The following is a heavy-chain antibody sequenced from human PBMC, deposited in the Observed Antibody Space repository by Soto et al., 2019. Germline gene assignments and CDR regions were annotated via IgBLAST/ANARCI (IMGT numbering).Heavy chain of an antibody. Sequence: QVHLQESGPGLVKPSQTLSLTCTVSGGSISSGGYYWTWIRQHPGKGLEGIGNIDHGGSTYYKPPLKSRSTMSVDTSKNQCSRRLTSVTAANTAVYYCARMANYKFWSGPQPTDSCGQGTLVTVSS. D-gene: IGHD3-3*01. V-gene: IGHV4-31*03. CDR2: IDHGGST. CDR1: GGSISSGGYY. J-gene: IGHJ5*02. CDR3: ARMANYKFWSGPQPTDS.